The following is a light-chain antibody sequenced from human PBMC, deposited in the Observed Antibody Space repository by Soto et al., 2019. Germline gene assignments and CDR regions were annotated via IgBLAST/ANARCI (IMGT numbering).Light chain of an antibody. J-gene: IGKJ4*01. CDR2: AAS. V-gene: IGKV1-12*01. CDR1: QSISSW. CDR3: QQPDSFPLT. Sequence: IQMTQSPSTLSASVGDRVTITCRASQSISSWLAWYQQKPGKAPKLLIYAASFLQSGVPSRFNGSGSGTDFTLTISSLQPEDFATYYCQQPDSFPLTFGGGTKVDIK.